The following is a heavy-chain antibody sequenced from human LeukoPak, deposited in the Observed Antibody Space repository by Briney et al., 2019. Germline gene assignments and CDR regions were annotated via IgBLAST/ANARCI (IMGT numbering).Heavy chain of an antibody. J-gene: IGHJ6*03. D-gene: IGHD5-24*01. Sequence: PSETLCLTCTVSGGSISSYYWSWIRQPPGKGLEWIGYIYTSASTNYNPSLKSRVTISVATSKNQFSLKLSSVTAADTAVYYCARQRYYYYYMDVWGKGTTVTVSS. CDR1: GGSISSYY. CDR3: ARQRYYYYYMDV. CDR2: IYTSAST. V-gene: IGHV4-4*09.